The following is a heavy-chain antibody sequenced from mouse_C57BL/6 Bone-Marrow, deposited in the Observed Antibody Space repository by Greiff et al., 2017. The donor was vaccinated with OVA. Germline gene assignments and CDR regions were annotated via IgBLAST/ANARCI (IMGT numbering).Heavy chain of an antibody. CDR2: ISYDGSN. CDR3: ASYYGNYSFAY. D-gene: IGHD2-1*01. Sequence: EVKLLESGPGLVKPSQSLSLTCSVTGYSITSGYYWNWLRQFPGNKLEWMGYISYDGSNNYNPSLKNRIAITRDTSKNQFFLKLNSVTTEDTATYYCASYYGNYSFAYWGQGTLVTVSA. CDR1: GYSITSGYY. J-gene: IGHJ3*01. V-gene: IGHV3-6*01.